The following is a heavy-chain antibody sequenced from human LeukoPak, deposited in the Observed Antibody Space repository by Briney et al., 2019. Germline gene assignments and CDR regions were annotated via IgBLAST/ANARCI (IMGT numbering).Heavy chain of an antibody. J-gene: IGHJ4*02. V-gene: IGHV4-34*01. Sequence: PSETLSLTCAVYGGSFSGYYWSWIRQPPGKGLEWIGEINHSGSTNYNPSLKSRVTISVDTSKNQFSLKLSSVTAADTAVYYCARGLSLSSWYVYWGRGTLVTVSS. CDR3: ARGLSLSSWYVY. CDR2: INHSGST. CDR1: GGSFSGYY. D-gene: IGHD6-13*01.